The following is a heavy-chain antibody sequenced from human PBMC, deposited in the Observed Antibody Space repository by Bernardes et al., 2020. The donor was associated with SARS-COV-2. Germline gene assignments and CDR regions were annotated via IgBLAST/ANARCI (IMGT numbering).Heavy chain of an antibody. CDR2: IYSDGST. Sequence: GGSLSRSRVSADYKVRVSDNWMRWVRPAQGKGLEWVSVIYSDGSTYYADSVKGRFTISRDNSKNTLYLQMNSLRAEDTAVYYCARTYCSGGSCVDYYYYGMDGWGQGTTVTVSS. D-gene: IGHD2-15*01. CDR1: KVRVSDNW. CDR3: ARTYCSGGSCVDYYYYGMDG. V-gene: IGHV3-53*01. J-gene: IGHJ6*02.